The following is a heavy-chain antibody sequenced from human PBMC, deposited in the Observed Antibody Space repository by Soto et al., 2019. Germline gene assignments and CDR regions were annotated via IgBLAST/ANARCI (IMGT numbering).Heavy chain of an antibody. CDR1: GFTFSAYS. CDR2: INSDGSGA. J-gene: IGHJ6*02. Sequence: GGSLRLSCAASGFTFSAYSMHWVRQAPGKGLVWVSRINSDGSGAYYADPVKGRFTISRDNAKNTVYLQMNSLRAEDTALYYCARGLKNYYGMDVWGQGTTVTVSS. V-gene: IGHV3-74*01. CDR3: ARGLKNYYGMDV.